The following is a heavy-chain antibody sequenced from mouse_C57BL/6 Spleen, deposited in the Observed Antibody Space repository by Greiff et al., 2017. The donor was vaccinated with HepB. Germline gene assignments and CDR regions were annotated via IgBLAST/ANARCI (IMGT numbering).Heavy chain of an antibody. J-gene: IGHJ4*01. CDR3: AREGWLGYAMDY. CDR1: GYTFTSYW. V-gene: IGHV1-64*01. CDR2: IHPNSGST. D-gene: IGHD2-3*01. Sequence: QVQLQQPGAELVKPGASVKLSCKASGYTFTSYWMHWVKQRPGQGLEWIGMIHPNSGSTNYNEKFKSKATLTVDKSSSTAYMQLSSLTSEDSAVYYCAREGWLGYAMDYWGQGTSVTVSS.